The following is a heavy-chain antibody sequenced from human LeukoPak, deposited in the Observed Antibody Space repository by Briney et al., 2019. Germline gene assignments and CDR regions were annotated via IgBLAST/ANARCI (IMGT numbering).Heavy chain of an antibody. D-gene: IGHD2-15*01. V-gene: IGHV3-23*01. CDR2: ISGSGGST. CDR3: LGYCSGGNCYSGGY. J-gene: IGHJ4*01. CDR1: GFSFSNYA. Sequence: GGSLRLSCAASGFSFSNYAMSWVRQAPGKGLEWVSAISGSGGSTYYADSVQGRFTISRDNSKNTQSLQMNILRAEDTAVYYCLGYCSGGNCYSGGYWGEEPWSPSPQ.